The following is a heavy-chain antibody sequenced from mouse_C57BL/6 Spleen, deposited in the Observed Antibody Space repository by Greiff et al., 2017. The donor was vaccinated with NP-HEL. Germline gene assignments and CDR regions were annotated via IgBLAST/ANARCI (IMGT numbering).Heavy chain of an antibody. Sequence: QVHVKQSGAELARPGASVKLSCKASGYTFTSYGISWVKQRTGQGLEWIGEISPRSGNTYYNEKFKGKATLTADKSSSTAYMELRSLTSEDSAVYFCAYDYDGVDYWGQGTTLTVSS. CDR2: ISPRSGNT. CDR1: GYTFTSYG. V-gene: IGHV1-81*01. J-gene: IGHJ2*01. CDR3: AYDYDGVDY. D-gene: IGHD2-4*01.